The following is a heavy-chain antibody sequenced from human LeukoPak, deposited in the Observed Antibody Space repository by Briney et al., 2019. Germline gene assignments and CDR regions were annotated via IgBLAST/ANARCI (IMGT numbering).Heavy chain of an antibody. Sequence: GASVKVSCKASGYTFTSYGISWVRQAPGQGLECMGWISAYNGNTNYAQKLQGRVTMTTDTSTSTAYMELRSLRSDDTAVYYCASSGYCSGGSCLREFDYWGQGTLVTVSS. CDR3: ASSGYCSGGSCLREFDY. J-gene: IGHJ4*02. D-gene: IGHD2-15*01. V-gene: IGHV1-18*01. CDR2: ISAYNGNT. CDR1: GYTFTSYG.